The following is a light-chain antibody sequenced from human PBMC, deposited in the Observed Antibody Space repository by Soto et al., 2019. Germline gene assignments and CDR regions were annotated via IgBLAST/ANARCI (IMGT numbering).Light chain of an antibody. CDR3: MQALQTSIT. V-gene: IGKV2-28*01. Sequence: DIVMTQSPLSLPVTPGEPASISCRSSQSLLHSNGYNYLDWYLQKTGQSPQLLIYLGSNRASGVHARFSGSGSGTDFTMKISSVEAEDVGVYYCMQALQTSITFGQGTRLEIK. CDR1: QSLLHSNGYNY. J-gene: IGKJ5*01. CDR2: LGS.